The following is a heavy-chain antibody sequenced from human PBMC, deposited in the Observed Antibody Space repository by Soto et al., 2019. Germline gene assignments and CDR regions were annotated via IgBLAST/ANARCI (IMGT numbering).Heavy chain of an antibody. CDR3: ATDGGSTSSSAYNYFMDV. Sequence: ASVKVSCKASGDTLGSYSSSWVRQAPGQGLEWMGRIIPMVGTPNYAQKFQGRVTFSADKSTSTAYMVLNSLISDDTAVYYCATDGGSTSSSAYNYFMDVWGKGTPVTVSS. CDR1: GDTLGSYS. CDR2: IIPMVGTP. J-gene: IGHJ6*03. D-gene: IGHD3-16*01. V-gene: IGHV1-69*08.